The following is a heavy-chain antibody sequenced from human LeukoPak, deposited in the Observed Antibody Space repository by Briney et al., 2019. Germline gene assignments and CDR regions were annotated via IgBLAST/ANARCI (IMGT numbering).Heavy chain of an antibody. CDR2: IYYSGST. V-gene: IGHV4-39*07. J-gene: IGHJ6*03. CDR1: GGSISSSSYY. D-gene: IGHD6-19*01. CDR3: ARDIAVAGAYYYYYMDV. Sequence: PSEALSLTCTVSGGSISSSSYYWGWIRQPPGKGLEWIGSIYYSGSTYYNPSLKSRVTISVDTSKNQFSLKLSSVTAADTAVYYCARDIAVAGAYYYYYMDVWGKGTTVTVSS.